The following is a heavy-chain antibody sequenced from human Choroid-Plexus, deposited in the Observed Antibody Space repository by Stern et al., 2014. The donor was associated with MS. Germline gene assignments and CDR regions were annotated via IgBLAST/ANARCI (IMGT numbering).Heavy chain of an antibody. J-gene: IGHJ5*02. V-gene: IGHV3-30*18. D-gene: IGHD2/OR15-2a*01. CDR3: AKDRQYLTYFFDH. CDR2: VSYDGSNK. Sequence: QLVESGGGVVQPGRPLGLSCVASGFTLGSCAMHWVRQAPGKGLERVAGVSYDGSNKYYAYSVKGRFTISRDNSQNTLYMQMSSLRPEDTAVYYCAKDRQYLTYFFDHWGQGSLVTVSS. CDR1: GFTLGSCA.